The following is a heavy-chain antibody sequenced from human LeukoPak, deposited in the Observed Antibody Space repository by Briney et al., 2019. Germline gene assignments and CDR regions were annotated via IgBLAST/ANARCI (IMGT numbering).Heavy chain of an antibody. CDR2: IIPIFGTA. D-gene: IGHD4-23*01. CDR1: GGTFSSYA. CDR3: ARNSISLLDGGFDY. Sequence: SVKVSCTASGGTFSSYAISWVRQAPGQGLEWMGGIIPIFGTANYAQKFQGRVTITADESTSTAYMELSSLRSEDTAVYYCARNSISLLDGGFDYWGQGTLVTVSS. V-gene: IGHV1-69*13. J-gene: IGHJ4*02.